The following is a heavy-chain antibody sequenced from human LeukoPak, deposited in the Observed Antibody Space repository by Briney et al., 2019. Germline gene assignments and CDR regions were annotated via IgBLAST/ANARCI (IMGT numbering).Heavy chain of an antibody. D-gene: IGHD6-19*01. J-gene: IGHJ4*02. CDR2: ISYTGST. Sequence: SETLSLTCTISGGSIGGDHWSWIRQAPGKGLEWIGYISYTGSTSYNPSLRSRVTISLHTSENQFSLRLTSVTAADTAVYYCARAVTGTSMVDYWGQGTLVAVSS. CDR3: ARAVTGTSMVDY. V-gene: IGHV4-59*08. CDR1: GGSIGGDH.